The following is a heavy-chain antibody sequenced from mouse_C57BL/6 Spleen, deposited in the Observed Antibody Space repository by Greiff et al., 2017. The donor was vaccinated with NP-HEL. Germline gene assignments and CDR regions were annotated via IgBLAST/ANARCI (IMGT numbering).Heavy chain of an antibody. Sequence: EVQLQQSGPELVKPGASVKIPCKASGYTFTVYNMDWVKQSHGKSLEWIGDINPNNGGTIYNQKFKGKATLTVDKSSSTAYMELRSLTSEDTAVYYCARRYYGSSYVWYFDVWGTGTTVTVSS. CDR3: ARRYYGSSYVWYFDV. V-gene: IGHV1-18*01. CDR1: GYTFTVYN. J-gene: IGHJ1*03. CDR2: INPNNGGT. D-gene: IGHD1-1*01.